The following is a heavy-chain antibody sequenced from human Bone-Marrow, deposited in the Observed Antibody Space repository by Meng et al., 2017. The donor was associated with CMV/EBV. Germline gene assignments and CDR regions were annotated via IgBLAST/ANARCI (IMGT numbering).Heavy chain of an antibody. J-gene: IGHJ4*02. CDR1: GGSFSGYY. V-gene: IGHV4-34*01. CDR2: INHSGIT. Sequence: SETRSLTCAVYGGSFSGYYWSWIRQPPGKGLEWIGEINHSGITHYNPSLKSRVTTSVDTSKNQFSLKLSPVTAADTAVYYCARMYYDILTGYYGADYFDYWGQGTLVTVSS. D-gene: IGHD3-9*01. CDR3: ARMYYDILTGYYGADYFDY.